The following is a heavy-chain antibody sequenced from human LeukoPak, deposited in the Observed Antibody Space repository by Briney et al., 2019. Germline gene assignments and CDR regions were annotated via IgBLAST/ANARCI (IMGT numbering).Heavy chain of an antibody. D-gene: IGHD3-22*01. CDR2: ISSSSSYI. Sequence: TGGSLRLSCAASGFTFSSYSMNWVRQAPGKGLEWVSSISSSSSYIYYADSVKGRFTISRDNAKNSLYLQMNSLRAEDTAVYYCARDEDTMIVVAFDIWGQGTMVTVSS. V-gene: IGHV3-21*01. J-gene: IGHJ3*02. CDR3: ARDEDTMIVVAFDI. CDR1: GFTFSSYS.